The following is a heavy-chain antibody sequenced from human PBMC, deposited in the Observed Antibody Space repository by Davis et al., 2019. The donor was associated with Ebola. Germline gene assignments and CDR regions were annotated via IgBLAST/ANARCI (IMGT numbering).Heavy chain of an antibody. V-gene: IGHV1-8*01. Sequence: AASVKVSCKASGYTFTSYDINWVRQATGQRLEWMGWMNPNSGNTGYAQMFQGRVTMTRNTSITTAYMELSNLRSEDTAVYYCTRSETSSGWFDPWGQGTPVTVSS. CDR1: GYTFTSYD. CDR3: TRSETSSGWFDP. J-gene: IGHJ5*02. CDR2: MNPNSGNT. D-gene: IGHD6-25*01.